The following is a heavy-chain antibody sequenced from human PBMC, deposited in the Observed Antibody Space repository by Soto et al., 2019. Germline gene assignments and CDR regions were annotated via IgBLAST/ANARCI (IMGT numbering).Heavy chain of an antibody. Sequence: QVQLVQSGAEEKKPGASVKVSCKASGYTFTSYAMNWVRQAPGQRLEWMGWINAGNGNTKYSQKFQGRVTITRDTSASTAYMKLSRLRSEDTAVYYCARDFNYGSGDYWGQGTLVTVSS. CDR3: ARDFNYGSGDY. D-gene: IGHD3-10*01. J-gene: IGHJ4*02. CDR1: GYTFTSYA. CDR2: INAGNGNT. V-gene: IGHV1-3*05.